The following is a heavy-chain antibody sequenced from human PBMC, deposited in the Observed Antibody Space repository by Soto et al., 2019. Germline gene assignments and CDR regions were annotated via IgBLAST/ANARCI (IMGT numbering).Heavy chain of an antibody. CDR2: IYYTGNT. CDR3: ARSTDDSSTYSLDY. Sequence: QVQLQESGPGLVKPSQTLSLTCTVSGASISGGDYYWTWIRQPPGKGLEWIGSIYYTGNTYSNPSLESRLSISVDPSNNKFALRLTSVPAPDTAIYYCARSTDDSSTYSLDYWGQGTMVTVSS. CDR1: GASISGGDYY. D-gene: IGHD3-22*01. V-gene: IGHV4-30-4*01. J-gene: IGHJ4*02.